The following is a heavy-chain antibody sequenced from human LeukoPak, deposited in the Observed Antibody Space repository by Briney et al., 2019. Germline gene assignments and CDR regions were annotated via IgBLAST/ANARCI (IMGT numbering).Heavy chain of an antibody. J-gene: IGHJ4*02. V-gene: IGHV4-59*08. CDR3: AKYGNSGWVVDN. CDR1: GGSIGSNY. D-gene: IGHD6-19*01. CDR2: IYYTGGT. Sequence: SETLSLTCTVSGGSIGSNYWTWIRQPPGKGLEYIGYIYYTGGTNYNPSLKSRVTISVDTSKNQFSLKLSSVTAADTAVYFCAKYGNSGWVVDNWGQGTLVTVSS.